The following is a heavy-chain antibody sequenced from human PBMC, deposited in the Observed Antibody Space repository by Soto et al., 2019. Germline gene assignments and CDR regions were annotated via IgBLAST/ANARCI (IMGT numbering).Heavy chain of an antibody. CDR3: ARDEDGLSCSNGVCYRPAFDI. V-gene: IGHV3-48*04. D-gene: IGHD2-8*01. Sequence: PGGSLRLSCAASGFTFSSYSMNWVRQAPGKGLEWVSYISSSSSTIYYADSVKGRFTISRDNAKNSLYLQMNSLRAEDTAVYYCARDEDGLSCSNGVCYRPAFDIWGQGTMVTVSS. J-gene: IGHJ3*02. CDR2: ISSSSSTI. CDR1: GFTFSSYS.